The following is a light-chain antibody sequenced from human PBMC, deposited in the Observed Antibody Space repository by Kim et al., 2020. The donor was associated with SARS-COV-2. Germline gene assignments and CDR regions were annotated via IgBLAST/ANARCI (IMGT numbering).Light chain of an antibody. J-gene: IGKJ2*01. Sequence: ASTGDRVTITCRASQGISSYLAWYQQKPGKAPKLLIYAASTLQSGVPSRFSGSGSGTDFTLTISCLQSEDFATYYCQQYYSYPVTFGQGTKLEI. CDR1: QGISSY. CDR3: QQYYSYPVT. V-gene: IGKV1-8*01. CDR2: AAS.